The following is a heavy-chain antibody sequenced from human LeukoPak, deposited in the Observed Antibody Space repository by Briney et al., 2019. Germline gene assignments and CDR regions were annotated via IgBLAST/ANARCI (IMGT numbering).Heavy chain of an antibody. V-gene: IGHV1-69*13. D-gene: IGHD1-26*01. J-gene: IGHJ5*02. CDR1: GGTFSSYA. CDR3: ARGNGGSYDWFDP. Sequence: SVKVSCKASGGTFSSYAISWVRQAPGQGLEWMGGIIPIFGTANYAQKFQGRATITADESTSTAYMELSSLRSEDTAVYYCARGNGGSYDWFDPWGQGTLVTVSS. CDR2: IIPIFGTA.